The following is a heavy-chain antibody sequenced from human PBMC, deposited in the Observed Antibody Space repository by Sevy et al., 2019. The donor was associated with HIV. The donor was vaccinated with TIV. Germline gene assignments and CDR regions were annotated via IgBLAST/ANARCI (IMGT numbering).Heavy chain of an antibody. J-gene: IGHJ2*01. CDR1: GGSISSYY. CDR3: ARHSIAPRSWYFDL. D-gene: IGHD6-6*01. Sequence: SETLSLTCTVSGGSISSYYWSWIRQPPGKGLEWIGYLYYRGGTNFNPSLKSRVTISVDTSRNQFSLKLNSVTAADSAVYYCARHSIAPRSWYFDLWGRGTLVTVSS. V-gene: IGHV4-59*01. CDR2: LYYRGGT.